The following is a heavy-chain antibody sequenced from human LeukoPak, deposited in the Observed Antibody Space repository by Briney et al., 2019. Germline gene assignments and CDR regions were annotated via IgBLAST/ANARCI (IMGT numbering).Heavy chain of an antibody. V-gene: IGHV3-23*01. D-gene: IGHD3-3*01. CDR1: GLTFRGFA. CDR2: ISGSGGST. Sequence: GGSLRLSCAASGLTFRGFALTGFRQAPGKGWEWVSAISGSGGSTYYADSVKGRFTISRDNSKNTLYLQMNSLRAEDTAVYYCAKGNYDRFDYWGQGTLVTVSS. CDR3: AKGNYDRFDY. J-gene: IGHJ4*02.